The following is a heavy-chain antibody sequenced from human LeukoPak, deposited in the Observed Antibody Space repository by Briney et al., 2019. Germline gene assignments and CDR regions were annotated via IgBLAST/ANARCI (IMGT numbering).Heavy chain of an antibody. D-gene: IGHD1-26*01. Sequence: GASVKISCKASGYTFICYYMHWVRQAPGQGLEWLGIINPGVGSTTYAQKFQGRVTLTRDTSTSTVYMELSSLRSEDTAVYYCARGGHYSGNFYFDYWGQGTLVTVSS. CDR3: ARGGHYSGNFYFDY. CDR2: INPGVGST. CDR1: GYTFICYY. J-gene: IGHJ4*02. V-gene: IGHV1-46*01.